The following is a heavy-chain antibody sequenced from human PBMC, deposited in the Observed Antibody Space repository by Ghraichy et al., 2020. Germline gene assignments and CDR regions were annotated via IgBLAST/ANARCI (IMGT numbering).Heavy chain of an antibody. J-gene: IGHJ6*03. CDR2: ISSSSSYT. CDR3: ARDNGESLYSYDTQDYYYYMDV. D-gene: IGHD5-18*01. V-gene: IGHV3-11*05. CDR1: GFRFRDYY. Sequence: GGSLRLSCAASGFRFRDYYMSWIRQAPGKGLEWVSYISSSSSYTNYADSVRGRFTISRDNAKNSLYLQMNSLRAEDTAVYYCARDNGESLYSYDTQDYYYYMDVWGKGTTVTVSS.